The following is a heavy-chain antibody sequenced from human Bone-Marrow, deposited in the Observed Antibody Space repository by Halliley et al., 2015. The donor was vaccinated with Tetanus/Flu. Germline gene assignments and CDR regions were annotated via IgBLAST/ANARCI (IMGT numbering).Heavy chain of an antibody. J-gene: IGHJ6*02. CDR3: AGFGHYYYYGMDV. D-gene: IGHD3-3*01. CDR2: IPFSGSI. Sequence: WIGYIPFSGSINYNPPLQIRVTILGDPSKNQFSLNLISVTAADTAVYYCAGFGHYYYYGMDVWGQGTTVTVSS. V-gene: IGHV4-59*01.